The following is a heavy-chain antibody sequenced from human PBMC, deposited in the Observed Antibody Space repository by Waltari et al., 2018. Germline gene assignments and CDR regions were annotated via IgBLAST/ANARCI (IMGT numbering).Heavy chain of an antibody. D-gene: IGHD7-27*01. CDR3: ATGGWGFYLDN. J-gene: IGHJ4*02. CDR2: ISSTATYT. CDR1: GFTFSSYS. Sequence: EVQLVESGGGLVKTGGSLRRSCAASGFTFSSYSMNWVRQAPGKGLEWISSISSTATYTHSADSVKGPFTISRDNAKNSLYLQVNSLRAEDTGVYWCATGGWGFYLDNWGQGTLVTFSS. V-gene: IGHV3-21*01.